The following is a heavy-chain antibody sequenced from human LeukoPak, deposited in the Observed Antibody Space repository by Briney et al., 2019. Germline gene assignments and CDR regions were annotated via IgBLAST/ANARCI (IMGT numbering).Heavy chain of an antibody. CDR1: GGSISSYY. D-gene: IGHD2-15*01. J-gene: IGHJ3*02. Sequence: SETLSLTCTVSGGSISSYYWSWIRQPAGKGLEWIGRIYTSGSTNYNPSLKSRVTMSVDTSKNQFSLKLSSVTAADTAVYYCARAGYCSGGSCLHAFDIWGQGTMVTVSS. CDR2: IYTSGST. V-gene: IGHV4-4*07. CDR3: ARAGYCSGGSCLHAFDI.